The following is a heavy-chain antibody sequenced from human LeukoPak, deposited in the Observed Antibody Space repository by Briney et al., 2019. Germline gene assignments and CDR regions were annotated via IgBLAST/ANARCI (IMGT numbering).Heavy chain of an antibody. CDR2: LNDDGTYV. CDR1: GFTLSSHW. CDR3: VRGSSDWAGTDY. J-gene: IGHJ4*02. Sequence: GGSLTLSCVVSGFTLSSHWMHWVRQATGKGLVWVSRLNDDGTYVDYADSVRGRFTISRDNAKNMLHLQMNSLRVEDTAVYYCVRGSSDWAGTDYWGQGTLVTVSS. D-gene: IGHD2-21*02. V-gene: IGHV3-74*01.